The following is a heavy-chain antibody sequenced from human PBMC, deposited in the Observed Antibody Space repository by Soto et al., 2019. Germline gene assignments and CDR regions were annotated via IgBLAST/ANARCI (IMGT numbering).Heavy chain of an antibody. D-gene: IGHD6-13*01. CDR3: AKIPHSSSWYLDAFDI. Sequence: GGSLRLSCAASGFTFSSYAMSWVRQAPGKGLEWVSTISGSGGSTYYADSVKGRFTISRDNSKNTLYLQMNSLRAEDTAVYYCAKIPHSSSWYLDAFDIWGQGTMVTVSS. CDR1: GFTFSSYA. CDR2: ISGSGGST. J-gene: IGHJ3*02. V-gene: IGHV3-23*01.